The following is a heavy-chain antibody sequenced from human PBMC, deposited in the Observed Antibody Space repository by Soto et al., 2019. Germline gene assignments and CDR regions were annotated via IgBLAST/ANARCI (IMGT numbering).Heavy chain of an antibody. J-gene: IGHJ4*02. CDR1: GGTFSSYS. V-gene: IGHV1-69*13. CDR3: ARDGGRHSGGIDY. Sequence: SVKVSCKASGGTFSSYSTNWVRQAPGQGLEWMGEIIPIFGTANYAQKFQGRVTITADESTSTAYMELSSLRSEDTAVYYCARDGGRHSGGIDYWGQGTLVTVSS. CDR2: IIPIFGTA. D-gene: IGHD1-26*01.